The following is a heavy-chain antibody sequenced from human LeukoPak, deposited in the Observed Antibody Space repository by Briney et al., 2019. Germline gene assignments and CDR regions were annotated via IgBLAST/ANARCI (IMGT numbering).Heavy chain of an antibody. CDR1: GFTFSSYS. CDR3: ARRYGDFSPDDY. Sequence: GGSLRLSCAASGFTFSSYSMNWVRQAPGKGLEWVSSISSSSTYIYYADSVKGRFTISGDNAKNSLYLQMNILRAEDTAVYYCARRYGDFSPDDYWGQGTLVTVSS. J-gene: IGHJ4*02. D-gene: IGHD4-17*01. V-gene: IGHV3-21*01. CDR2: ISSSSTYI.